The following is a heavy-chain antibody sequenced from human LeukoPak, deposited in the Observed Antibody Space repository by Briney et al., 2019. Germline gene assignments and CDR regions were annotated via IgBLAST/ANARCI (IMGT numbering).Heavy chain of an antibody. J-gene: IGHJ3*02. CDR3: ARDDYGGKGGYAFDI. D-gene: IGHD4-23*01. Sequence: ASVKVSCKASGGTFSSYAISWVRQAPGQGLEWMGGIIPIFGTANFAQKFQGRVTITTDESTSTAYMELSSLRSEDTAVFYCARDDYGGKGGYAFDIWGRGTMVTVSS. CDR2: IIPIFGTA. CDR1: GGTFSSYA. V-gene: IGHV1-69*05.